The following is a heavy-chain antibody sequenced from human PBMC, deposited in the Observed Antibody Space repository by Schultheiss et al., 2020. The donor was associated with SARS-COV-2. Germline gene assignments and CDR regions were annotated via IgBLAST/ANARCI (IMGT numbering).Heavy chain of an antibody. Sequence: SETLSLTCSVSGGSISNYYWSWIRQPAGKGLEWIGRIFTSGSTYYNPSLKSRVTISVDTSKNQFSLKLSSVTAADTAVYYCARGIGDYGSEYFDLWGRGTLVTVSS. V-gene: IGHV4-4*07. CDR1: GGSISNYY. CDR2: IFTSGST. J-gene: IGHJ2*01. D-gene: IGHD4-17*01. CDR3: ARGIGDYGSEYFDL.